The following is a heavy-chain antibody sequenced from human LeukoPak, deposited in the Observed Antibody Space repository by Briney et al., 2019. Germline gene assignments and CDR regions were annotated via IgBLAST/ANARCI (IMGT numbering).Heavy chain of an antibody. CDR1: GYSFSSYV. D-gene: IGHD3-10*01. Sequence: PVKVSCKPSGYSFSSYVITWVRQAPGQRLEWMGGIIPIFGTANYAQKFQGRVTITADESTSTAYMELSSRRSEDTAVYYCARDDPNYGSGSYYTFDYWGQGTLVTVSS. V-gene: IGHV1-69*13. CDR3: ARDDPNYGSGSYYTFDY. J-gene: IGHJ4*02. CDR2: IIPIFGTA.